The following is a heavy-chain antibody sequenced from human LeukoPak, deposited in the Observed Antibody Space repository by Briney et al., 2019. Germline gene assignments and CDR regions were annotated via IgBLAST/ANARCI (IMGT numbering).Heavy chain of an antibody. CDR1: GGTFSSYA. V-gene: IGHV1-69*06. J-gene: IGHJ4*02. D-gene: IGHD3-10*01. CDR3: ARERGSGSYPYFDY. CDR2: ITPIFGTA. Sequence: SVKVSCKASGGTFSSYAISWVRQAPGQGLEWMGGITPIFGTANYAQKFQGRVTITADKSTSTAYMELSSLRSEDTAVYYCARERGSGSYPYFDYWGQGTLVTVSS.